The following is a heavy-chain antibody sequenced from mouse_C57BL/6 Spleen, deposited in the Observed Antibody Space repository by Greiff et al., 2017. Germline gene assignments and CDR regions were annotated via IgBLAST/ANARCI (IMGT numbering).Heavy chain of an antibody. CDR3: ARSYYSNYFDY. CDR2: IRNKANGYTT. CDR1: GFTFTDYY. D-gene: IGHD2-5*01. V-gene: IGHV7-3*01. Sequence: EVQGVESGGGLVQPGGSLSLSCAASGFTFTDYYMSWVRQPPGKALEWLGFIRNKANGYTTEYSASVKGRFTISRDNSQSILYLQMNALRAEDSATYYCARSYYSNYFDYWGQGSTLTVSS. J-gene: IGHJ2*01.